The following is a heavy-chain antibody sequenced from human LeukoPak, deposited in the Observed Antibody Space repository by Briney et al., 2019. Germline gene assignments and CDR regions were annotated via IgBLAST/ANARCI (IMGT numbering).Heavy chain of an antibody. V-gene: IGHV4-59*01. J-gene: IGHJ6*02. CDR1: GGSISSYY. CDR2: IYYSGST. D-gene: IGHD3-10*01. Sequence: SETLSLTCTVSGGSISSYYWSWIRQPPGKGLEWIGYIYYSGSTNYNPSLKSRVTISVDTSKNQFSLKLSSVTAADTAVYYCARDRGLLWFGETHYYGMDVWGQGTTVTVSS. CDR3: ARDRGLLWFGETHYYGMDV.